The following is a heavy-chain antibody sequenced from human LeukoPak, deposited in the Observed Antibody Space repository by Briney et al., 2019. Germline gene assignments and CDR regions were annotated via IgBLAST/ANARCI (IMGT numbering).Heavy chain of an antibody. J-gene: IGHJ6*03. CDR2: IYYSGST. Sequence: SETLSLTCTVSGGSISSGDYYWSWIRQPPGKGLEWIGYIYYSGSTSFNPSLKSRVTILVDTSKNQFSLKLSSMTAADTAVYYCARTRTYYMDVWAKGTTVTVSS. CDR3: ARTRTYYMDV. V-gene: IGHV4-30-4*08. CDR1: GGSISSGDYY.